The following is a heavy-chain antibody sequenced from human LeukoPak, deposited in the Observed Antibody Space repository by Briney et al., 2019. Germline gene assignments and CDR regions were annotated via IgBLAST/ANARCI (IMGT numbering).Heavy chain of an antibody. V-gene: IGHV3-11*01. Sequence: GGSLRLSCAASGFTLSDYYMSWIRQAPGKGLEWVSYISSSGSTIYYADSVKGRFTISRDNAKNSLYLQMNSLRAEDTAVYYCARHVDTAMLEYYFDYWGQGTLVTVSS. D-gene: IGHD5-18*01. J-gene: IGHJ4*02. CDR3: ARHVDTAMLEYYFDY. CDR1: GFTLSDYY. CDR2: ISSSGSTI.